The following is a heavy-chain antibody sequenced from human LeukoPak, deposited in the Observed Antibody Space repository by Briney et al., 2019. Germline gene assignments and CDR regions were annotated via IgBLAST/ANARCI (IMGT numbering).Heavy chain of an antibody. D-gene: IGHD1-1*01. V-gene: IGHV3-74*01. CDR1: GFTFNNYW. CDR3: ARRGTGHGMDV. CDR2: INNDGSSA. J-gene: IGHJ6*02. Sequence: GGSLRLSCAASGFTFNNYWIHWVRQVPGKGLVWVSRINNDGSSASYVDFVKGRFTISRDNAKNTLFLQMNSLRAEDTAVYYCARRGTGHGMDVWGQGTTVTVSS.